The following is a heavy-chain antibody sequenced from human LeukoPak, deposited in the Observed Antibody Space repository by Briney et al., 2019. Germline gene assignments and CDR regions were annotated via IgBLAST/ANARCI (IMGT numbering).Heavy chain of an antibody. J-gene: IGHJ1*01. CDR2: INPNSGGT. D-gene: IGHD3-22*01. CDR1: GYTFTGYY. Sequence: VASVKVSCKASGYTFTGYYLHWVRQAPGQGLEWIGWINPNSGGTKFALKFQGRVTLTRDTSINTAYMELSSLRSDETAVYYCARVWAYHDSSGYLEYFHEWGQGTLVTVSS. V-gene: IGHV1-2*02. CDR3: ARVWAYHDSSGYLEYFHE.